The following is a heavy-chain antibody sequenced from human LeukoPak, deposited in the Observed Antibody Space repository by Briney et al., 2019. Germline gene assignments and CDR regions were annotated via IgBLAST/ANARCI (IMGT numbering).Heavy chain of an antibody. CDR3: ARERVTMIVVVGTSPDAFDI. CDR1: GGTFSSYT. D-gene: IGHD3-22*01. CDR2: ISPIFGKA. V-gene: IGHV1-69*05. Sequence: AAVKVSCKDSGGTFSSYTISWVGQAPGEGREGMGGISPIFGKANYVQKFQGRVTITTDESTSTAYMELSSLSSDDTAVYYCARERVTMIVVVGTSPDAFDIWGQGTMVTVSS. J-gene: IGHJ3*02.